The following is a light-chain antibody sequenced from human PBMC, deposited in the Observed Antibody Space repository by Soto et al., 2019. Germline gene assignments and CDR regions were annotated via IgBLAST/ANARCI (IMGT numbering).Light chain of an antibody. CDR1: QSVSNN. CDR2: GAS. J-gene: IGKJ1*01. CDR3: QQYNNWPRT. V-gene: IGKV3-15*01. Sequence: EIVMTQSPATLSVSPGERATLSCRASQSVSNNLAWYQQKPCQAPRLLIYGASTRANGIPARFSGSGSGTEFTLTISSLLSEDFAVYSCQQYNNWPRTFGQGTKVEIK.